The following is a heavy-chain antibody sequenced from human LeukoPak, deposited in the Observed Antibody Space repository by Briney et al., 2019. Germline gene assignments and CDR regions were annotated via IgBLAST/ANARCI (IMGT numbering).Heavy chain of an antibody. CDR3: ARDPSAAGTQYYFDY. CDR1: GFTFSSYG. V-gene: IGHV3-33*01. Sequence: GGSLRLSCAASGFTFSSYGMHWVRQAPGKGLEWVAVIWYDGSNKYYADSVKGRFTISRDNSKNTLYLQMNSLRAEDTAVYYCARDPSAAGTQYYFDYWGQGTLVTVPS. J-gene: IGHJ4*02. D-gene: IGHD6-13*01. CDR2: IWYDGSNK.